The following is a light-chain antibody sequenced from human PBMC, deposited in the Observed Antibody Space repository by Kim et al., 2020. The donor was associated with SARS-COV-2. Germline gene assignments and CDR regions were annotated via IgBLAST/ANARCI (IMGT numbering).Light chain of an antibody. V-gene: IGLV3-19*01. J-gene: IGLJ2*01. CDR2: GKN. CDR1: SLRSYY. CDR3: NSRDSSGNHVV. Sequence: ALGQAARITCQGDSLRSYYASWYQQQPGQAPVLVIYGKNNRPSGIPDRFSGSSSGNTASLTITGAQAEDEADYYCNSRDSSGNHVVFGGGTQLTVL.